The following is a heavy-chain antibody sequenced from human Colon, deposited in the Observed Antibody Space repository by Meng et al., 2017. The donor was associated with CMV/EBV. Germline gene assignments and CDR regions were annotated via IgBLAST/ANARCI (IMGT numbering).Heavy chain of an antibody. CDR3: ARDIDSAEGY. CDR1: GGTFSSYA. CDR2: IIPIFGTA. D-gene: IGHD1-26*01. Sequence: QVTRVRSGAEVKNPVSSVKVSCKASGGTFSSYAISWVRQDPGQGLEWIGGIIPIFGTANYAQKFQGRVTITADESTSTAYMELSSLRSEDTAVYYCARDIDSAEGYWGQGTLVTVSS. V-gene: IGHV1-69*12. J-gene: IGHJ4*02.